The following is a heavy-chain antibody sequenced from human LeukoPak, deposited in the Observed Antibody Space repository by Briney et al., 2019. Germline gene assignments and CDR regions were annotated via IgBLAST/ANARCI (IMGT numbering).Heavy chain of an antibody. CDR1: GYTFTSYG. Sequence: ASVKVSCKASGYTFTSYGISWVRQAPGQGLEWMGWISAYNGNTNYAQKLQGRVTMTTDTSTGTAYMELKNLRPDDTAIYYCARDLGYCSFGFGLGNCNRKWFDPWGQGTLVSVSS. J-gene: IGHJ5*02. CDR2: ISAYNGNT. V-gene: IGHV1-18*01. D-gene: IGHD2-2*03. CDR3: ARDLGYCSFGFGLGNCNRKWFDP.